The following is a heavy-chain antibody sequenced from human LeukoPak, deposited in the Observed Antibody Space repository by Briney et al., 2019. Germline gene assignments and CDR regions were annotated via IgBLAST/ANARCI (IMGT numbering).Heavy chain of an antibody. V-gene: IGHV4-59*12. Sequence: PSETLSLTCTVSGGSINNYYWSWVRQPPGKGLEWIGSIYYSGSTYYNPSLKSRVTISVDTSKNQFSLKLSSVTAADTAVYYCARDGSYVIGAFDIWGQGTMVTVSS. D-gene: IGHD2/OR15-2a*01. J-gene: IGHJ3*02. CDR1: GGSINNYY. CDR3: ARDGSYVIGAFDI. CDR2: IYYSGST.